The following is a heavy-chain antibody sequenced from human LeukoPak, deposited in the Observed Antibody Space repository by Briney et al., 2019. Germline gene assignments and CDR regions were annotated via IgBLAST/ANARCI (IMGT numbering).Heavy chain of an antibody. CDR3: ARDQVYSYGYYYGMDV. CDR1: GFTFSSYG. Sequence: GGSLRLSCAASGFTFSSYGMHWVRQAPGKGLEWVAVIWFDGDNKYYADSVKGRFTISRDNSKNTLYLQMNSLRAEDTAVYYCARDQVYSYGYYYGMDVWGQGTTVTVS. J-gene: IGHJ6*02. V-gene: IGHV3-33*01. D-gene: IGHD5-18*01. CDR2: IWFDGDNK.